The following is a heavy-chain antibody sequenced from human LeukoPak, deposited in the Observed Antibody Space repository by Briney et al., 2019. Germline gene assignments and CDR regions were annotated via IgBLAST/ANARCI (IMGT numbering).Heavy chain of an antibody. V-gene: IGHV4-38-2*01. CDR2: IYYSGST. Sequence: GSLRLSCAASGFTFSSYGMSWVRQPPGKGLEWIGSIYYSGSTYYNPSLKSRVIIIIDTPKNHFSLTLSSVTAADTAVYYCARSDGYGLVGIWGQGTMVTVSS. J-gene: IGHJ3*02. CDR1: GFTFSSYG. D-gene: IGHD3-10*01. CDR3: ARSDGYGLVGI.